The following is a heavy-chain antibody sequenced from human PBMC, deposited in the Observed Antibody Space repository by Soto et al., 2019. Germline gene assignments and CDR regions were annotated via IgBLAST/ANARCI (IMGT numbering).Heavy chain of an antibody. CDR1: GGSISSGGYY. V-gene: IGHV4-31*03. D-gene: IGHD5-18*01. Sequence: PSETLSLTCTVSGGSISSGGYYWSWIRQHPGKGLEWIGYIYYSGSTYYNPSLKSRVTISVDTSKNQFSLKVSSVTAADTAVYYCARTAYFSYGMDVWGQGTTVTVSS. CDR3: ARTAYFSYGMDV. J-gene: IGHJ6*02. CDR2: IYYSGST.